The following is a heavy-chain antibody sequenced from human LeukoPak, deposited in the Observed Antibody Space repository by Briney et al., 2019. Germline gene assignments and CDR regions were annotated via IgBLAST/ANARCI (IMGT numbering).Heavy chain of an antibody. CDR2: IYHSGST. Sequence: SETLSLTCAVSGYSISSGYYWGWIRQAPGKGLEWIGSIYHSGSTYYNPSLKSRVTISVVTSKNQFSLRLTSVTAADTAVYYCARHSVAVAATGDAFDIWGQGTMVTVPS. J-gene: IGHJ3*02. D-gene: IGHD6-19*01. V-gene: IGHV4-38-2*01. CDR1: GYSISSGYY. CDR3: ARHSVAVAATGDAFDI.